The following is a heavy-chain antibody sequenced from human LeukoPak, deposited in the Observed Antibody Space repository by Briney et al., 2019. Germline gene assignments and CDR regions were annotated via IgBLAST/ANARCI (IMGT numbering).Heavy chain of an antibody. V-gene: IGHV3-11*06. CDR3: ARDPGGGDFPFEY. CDR1: GFTFSDYY. CDR2: ISSSSSYT. Sequence: GGSLRLSCAASGFTFSDYYMSWIRQAPGKGLEWVSYISSSSSYTNFADSVKGRFTISRDNAKSSLFLQLNSLRAEDTTVYYCARDPGGGDFPFEYWGQGTQVTVSS. D-gene: IGHD2-21*02. J-gene: IGHJ4*02.